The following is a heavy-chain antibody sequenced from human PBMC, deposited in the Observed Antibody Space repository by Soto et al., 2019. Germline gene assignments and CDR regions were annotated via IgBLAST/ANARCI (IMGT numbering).Heavy chain of an antibody. Sequence: PSETLSLTCAVYGGSFSGYYWSWIRQPPGKGLEWIGEINHSGSTNYNPSLKSRVTISVDTSKNQFSLKLSSVTAADTAVYYCARGVTRNRTYYDILTSNNWFDPWGQGTLVT. V-gene: IGHV4-34*01. J-gene: IGHJ5*02. D-gene: IGHD3-9*01. CDR2: INHSGST. CDR1: GGSFSGYY. CDR3: ARGVTRNRTYYDILTSNNWFDP.